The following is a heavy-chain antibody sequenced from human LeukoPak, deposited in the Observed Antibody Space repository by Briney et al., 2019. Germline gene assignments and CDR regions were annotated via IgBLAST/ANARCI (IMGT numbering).Heavy chain of an antibody. D-gene: IGHD5-18*01. CDR1: GFSLSTSGVG. CDR3: AHRDTAMVLFDY. CDR2: IYWNDDK. V-gene: IGHV2-5*01. Sequence: KLSGPTLVKPTQTLTLTCTFSGFSLSTSGVGVGWIRQPPGKALEWLALIYWNDDKRYSPSLKSRLTITKDTSKNQVVLTMTNMDPVDTATYYCAHRDTAMVLFDYWGQGTLVTVSS. J-gene: IGHJ4*02.